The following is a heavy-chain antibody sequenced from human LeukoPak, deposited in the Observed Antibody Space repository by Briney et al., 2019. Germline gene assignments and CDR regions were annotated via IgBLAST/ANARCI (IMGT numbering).Heavy chain of an antibody. CDR1: GGSISSTSCY. Sequence: SETLSLTCTVSGGSISSTSCYWGWIRQPPGKGLEWIGSIYYSGTTYYNPSLKSRVTIFVDTSKNQFSLKLSSVTAADTAVYYCARLGRIASESYYGLVDIWGQGTMVTVPS. V-gene: IGHV4-39*01. CDR3: ARLGRIASESYYGLVDI. CDR2: IYYSGTT. J-gene: IGHJ3*02. D-gene: IGHD3-10*01.